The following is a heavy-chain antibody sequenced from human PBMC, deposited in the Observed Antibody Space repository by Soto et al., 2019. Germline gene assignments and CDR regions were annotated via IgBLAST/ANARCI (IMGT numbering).Heavy chain of an antibody. J-gene: IGHJ5*02. V-gene: IGHV3-13*01. Sequence: PGGSLRLSCVASGFNFVTHDMHWVRQVTGKGLEWVAGIGTLFDRFYPDSVKGRFTISRENAKTSVFLQMNKLRTGDTGIYYCARGRSNDFVSSPPPMFDPRGQGTLVTVSS. D-gene: IGHD1-1*01. CDR1: GFNFVTHD. CDR3: ARGRSNDFVSSPPPMFDP. CDR2: IGTLFDR.